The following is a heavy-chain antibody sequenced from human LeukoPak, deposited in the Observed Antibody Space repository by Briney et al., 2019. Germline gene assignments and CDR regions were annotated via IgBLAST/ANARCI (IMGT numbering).Heavy chain of an antibody. Sequence: GGSLRLSCAASGFTFSDYYMSWIRQAPGKGLEWVSYISPSSSYTDYADSVKGRFTIPRDNAKNSLYLQMNSLRAEDTAVYSCAKFSPMTASHYFDFWGQGTPVTVSS. CDR3: AKFSPMTASHYFDF. D-gene: IGHD2-21*02. V-gene: IGHV3-11*03. J-gene: IGHJ4*02. CDR1: GFTFSDYY. CDR2: ISPSSSYT.